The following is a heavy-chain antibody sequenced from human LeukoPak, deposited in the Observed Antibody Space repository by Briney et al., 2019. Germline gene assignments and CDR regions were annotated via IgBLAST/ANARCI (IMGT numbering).Heavy chain of an antibody. V-gene: IGHV3-48*01. CDR1: GFTFSSYG. Sequence: GGSQRLSCAASGFTFSSYGMDWVRQAPGNGLEWLSYLSNTGNIHYAQSVKGRFTISRDNAKSSLYLQMDGLRAEDTAVYYCARRGDSPMIGDHWGQGILVTVAS. J-gene: IGHJ4*02. CDR2: LSNTGNI. D-gene: IGHD3-10*02. CDR3: ARRGDSPMIGDH.